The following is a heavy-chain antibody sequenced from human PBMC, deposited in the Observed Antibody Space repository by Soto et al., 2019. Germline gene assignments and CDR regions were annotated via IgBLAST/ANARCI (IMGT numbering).Heavy chain of an antibody. D-gene: IGHD6-6*01. J-gene: IGHJ5*02. Sequence: SETLSLTCSASGGSISSHSHYWGWIRQPPGKGLEWIGSIYFSGRNYYNTSLKSRVIMSTDTSKNQFSLKLTSLTAADTAVYYCARGRYSSSSNWFDPWGQGTLVTVSS. V-gene: IGHV4-39*07. CDR1: GGSISSHSHY. CDR2: IYFSGRN. CDR3: ARGRYSSSSNWFDP.